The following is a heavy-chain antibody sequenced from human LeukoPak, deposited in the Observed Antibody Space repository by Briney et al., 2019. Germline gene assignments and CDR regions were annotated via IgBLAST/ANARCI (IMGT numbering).Heavy chain of an antibody. Sequence: KFGGSLRLSCAASGFTFSSYSMNWVRQAPGKGLEWVSSISSNSNYIYYADSVKGRFTISRDNAKNSLYLQMNSLRDEDTAVYYCARENWGSGYYFDYWGQGTLVTVSS. CDR2: ISSNSNYI. CDR3: ARENWGSGYYFDY. J-gene: IGHJ4*02. D-gene: IGHD7-27*01. CDR1: GFTFSSYS. V-gene: IGHV3-21*01.